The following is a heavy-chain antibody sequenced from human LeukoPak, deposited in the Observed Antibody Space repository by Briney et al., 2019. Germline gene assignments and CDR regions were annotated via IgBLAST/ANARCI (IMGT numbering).Heavy chain of an antibody. V-gene: IGHV3-21*01. Sequence: GGSLRLSCAASGFTFSSCVSNWVGQAPWKGREWVSSIGPTGTDRYYAGSLRGRFTISRDNAKNSMYLQMDSLRDEDTAVYYCATETIGRHYDYWGQGTLLTVSS. CDR2: IGPTGTDR. D-gene: IGHD1-14*01. CDR1: GFTFSSCV. J-gene: IGHJ4*02. CDR3: ATETIGRHYDY.